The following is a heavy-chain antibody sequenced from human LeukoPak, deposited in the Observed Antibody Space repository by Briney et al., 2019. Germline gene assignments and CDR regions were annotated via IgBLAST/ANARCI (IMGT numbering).Heavy chain of an antibody. V-gene: IGHV4-39*07. CDR1: GGSISSSSYY. J-gene: IGHJ4*02. CDR3: ARDQRGYSSSWLDY. CDR2: IYYSGST. D-gene: IGHD6-13*01. Sequence: SETLSLTCTVSGGSISSSSYYWGWIRQPPGKGLEWIGSIYYSGSTYYNPSLKSRVTISVDTSKNQFSLKLSSVTAADTAVYYCARDQRGYSSSWLDYWGQGTLVTVSS.